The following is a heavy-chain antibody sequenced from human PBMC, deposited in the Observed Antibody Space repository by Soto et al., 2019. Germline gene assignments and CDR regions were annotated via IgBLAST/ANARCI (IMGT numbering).Heavy chain of an antibody. CDR2: IRSGGNT. Sequence: GGSLRLSCAASGFTVSTDWMYWVRQAPGKGLEWVSVIRSGGNTYYADSVEGRFTISRDNSKNTVYLQMNSLRAEDTAVYYCARDVAATLGDDYWGPGTLVTVSS. CDR3: ARDVAATLGDDY. J-gene: IGHJ4*02. V-gene: IGHV3-66*01. D-gene: IGHD2-15*01. CDR1: GFTVSTDW.